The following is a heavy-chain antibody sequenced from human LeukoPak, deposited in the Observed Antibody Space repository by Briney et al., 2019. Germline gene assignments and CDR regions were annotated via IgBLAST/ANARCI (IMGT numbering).Heavy chain of an antibody. J-gene: IGHJ4*02. CDR3: AKDLPAAYFDY. V-gene: IGHV3-30*02. D-gene: IGHD2-2*01. Sequence: GGSLRLSCAASGFTFSNYGMHWVRQAPGKGLEWVAFVRSDGDIKYYADSEKGRFTISRDNSRTTLYLQMNSLRAEDTAVYHCAKDLPAAYFDYWGQGTLVTVSS. CDR1: GFTFSNYG. CDR2: VRSDGDIK.